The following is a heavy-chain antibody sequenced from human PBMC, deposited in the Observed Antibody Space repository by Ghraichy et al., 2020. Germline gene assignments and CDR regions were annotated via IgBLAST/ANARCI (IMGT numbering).Heavy chain of an antibody. Sequence: ASLSLTCIVSGGSISSGSDYWGWIRQPPGKRLEWIGSIYFTRDSYDNPSLRSRVTISVDTSKNQFSLRLTSVTAADTAVYYCVRNIYCNAITCPARILTWGQGTLVTVSS. CDR1: GGSISSGSDY. V-gene: IGHV4-39*01. J-gene: IGHJ5*02. CDR3: VRNIYCNAITCPARILT. CDR2: IYFTRDS. D-gene: IGHD2/OR15-2a*01.